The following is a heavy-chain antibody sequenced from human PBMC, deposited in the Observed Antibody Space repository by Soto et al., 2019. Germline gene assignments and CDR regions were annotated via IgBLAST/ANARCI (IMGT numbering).Heavy chain of an antibody. J-gene: IGHJ5*01. CDR1: GFSLSTHGVG. D-gene: IGHD2-15*01. V-gene: IGHV2-5*02. CDR2: IYWDDDK. Sequence: QITLKESGPTLVKPTQTLTLTCTFSGFSLSTHGVGVGWVRQPAGKALEWLALIYWDDDKRYSASLNSRLTITKDTSKNQVVLTMTNMDPVDTATYSCAHAMLYCTGGSCSTWFDSWGQGTTVTVSS. CDR3: AHAMLYCTGGSCSTWFDS.